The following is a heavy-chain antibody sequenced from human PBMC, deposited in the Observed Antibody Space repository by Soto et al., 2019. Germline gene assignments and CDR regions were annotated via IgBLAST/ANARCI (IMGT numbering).Heavy chain of an antibody. J-gene: IGHJ4*02. CDR1: GFSLSSTRMA. V-gene: IGHV2-5*02. CDR2: IYWVDDK. Sequence: QITLKESGPTLVKPTQTLTLTCTFSGFSLSSTRMAVGWIRQPPGKALEWLALIYWVDDKRYSPFLKSRLTIPNDTSKNQVGLTMSNTDPVDTARYSCAHIVVAAVAYYLDYWSQGTLVTVSS. CDR3: AHIVVAAVAYYLDY. D-gene: IGHD2-15*01.